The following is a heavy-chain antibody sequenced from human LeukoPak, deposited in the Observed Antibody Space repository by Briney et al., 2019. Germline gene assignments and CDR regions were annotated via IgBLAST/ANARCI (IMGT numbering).Heavy chain of an antibody. Sequence: GGSLRLSCAASGFTFSSYGMHWVRQAPGKGLEWVAFIRYDGSNKYYADSVKDRFTISRDNSKNTLYLQMNSLRAEDTAVYYCAKDLNRVTIFGVVTSTQYYFDYWGQGTLVTVSS. CDR1: GFTFSSYG. V-gene: IGHV3-30*02. CDR2: IRYDGSNK. CDR3: AKDLNRVTIFGVVTSTQYYFDY. J-gene: IGHJ4*02. D-gene: IGHD3-3*01.